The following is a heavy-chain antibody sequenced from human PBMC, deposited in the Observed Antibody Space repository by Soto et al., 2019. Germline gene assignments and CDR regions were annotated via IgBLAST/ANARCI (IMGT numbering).Heavy chain of an antibody. Sequence: PGVSLRLSCSASGFTFSSYAMHWVRQAPGKGLEWVAVISYDGSNKYYADSVKGRFTISRDNSKNTLYLQMNSLRAEDTAVYYCATYIKTTRENWFDPWGKGTLVTVSS. CDR3: ATYIKTTRENWFDP. V-gene: IGHV3-30-3*01. CDR1: GFTFSSYA. J-gene: IGHJ5*02. D-gene: IGHD4-4*01. CDR2: ISYDGSNK.